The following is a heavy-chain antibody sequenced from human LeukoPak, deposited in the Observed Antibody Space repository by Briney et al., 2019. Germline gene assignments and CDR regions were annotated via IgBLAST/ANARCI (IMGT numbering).Heavy chain of an antibody. V-gene: IGHV3-30*04. CDR1: GFTFSSYA. D-gene: IGHD3/OR15-3a*01. CDR2: ISYDGSSK. CDR3: ARAIGLYYYYYMDV. J-gene: IGHJ6*03. Sequence: GGSLRLSCAASGFTFSSYAMHWVRQAPGKGLEWVAVISYDGSSKYYADSVKGRFTISRDNSKNTLYLQMNSLRAEDTAVHYCARAIGLYYYYYMDVWGKGTTVTVSS.